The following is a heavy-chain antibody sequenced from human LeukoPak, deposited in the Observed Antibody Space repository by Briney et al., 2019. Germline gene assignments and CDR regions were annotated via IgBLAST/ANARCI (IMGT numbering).Heavy chain of an antibody. Sequence: GRSLRLSCAASGFIFSSYDMHWVRQAPGKGLEWVAVISYDGSNKYYADSVKGRFTISRDNSKNTLYLQMNSLRAEDTAVYYCARDCTIFGVVIIPCFDYWGQGTLVTVSS. V-gene: IGHV3-30-3*01. CDR3: ARDCTIFGVVIIPCFDY. CDR1: GFIFSSYD. J-gene: IGHJ4*02. D-gene: IGHD3-3*01. CDR2: ISYDGSNK.